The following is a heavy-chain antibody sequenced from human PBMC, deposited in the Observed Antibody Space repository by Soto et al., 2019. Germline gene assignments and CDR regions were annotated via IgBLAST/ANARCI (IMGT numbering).Heavy chain of an antibody. CDR1: GYTFTGYY. J-gene: IGHJ3*02. V-gene: IGHV1-2*02. D-gene: IGHD2-15*01. Sequence: GASVKVSCKASGYTFTGYYMHWVRQAPGQGLEWMGWINPNSGGTNYAQKFQGRVTMTRDTSISTAYMELSRLRSDDTAVYYCARGRRYCSGGSCYSGRKNAFDIWGQGTMVTVSS. CDR3: ARGRRYCSGGSCYSGRKNAFDI. CDR2: INPNSGGT.